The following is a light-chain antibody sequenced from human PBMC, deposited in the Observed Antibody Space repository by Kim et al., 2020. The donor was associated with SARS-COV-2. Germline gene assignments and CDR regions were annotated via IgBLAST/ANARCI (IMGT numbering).Light chain of an antibody. V-gene: IGKV3-15*01. J-gene: IGKJ5*01. CDR2: GAS. Sequence: EIVMTQSPATLSLSPGERATLSCRASQSISSSLAWYQQKPGQAPRVLIYGASARATGIPARFSRSGSGTEFTLTISNVQSEDFAVYYCQQYAYWRAFGQGTRLEIK. CDR1: QSISSS. CDR3: QQYAYWRA.